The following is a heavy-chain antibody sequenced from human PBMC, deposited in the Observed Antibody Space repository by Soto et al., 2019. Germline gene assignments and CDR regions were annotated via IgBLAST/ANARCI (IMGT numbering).Heavy chain of an antibody. CDR2: IYYTGNT. CDR3: ARHVYGQGYEG. V-gene: IGHV4-39*01. D-gene: IGHD5-18*01. J-gene: IGHJ4*02. Sequence: SETLSLTCTVSGNSIRSSNSYWVWIRQPPGKGLEWIGTIYYTGNTYYNPSLKSRATISIDTSKNQFSLKLNSVTAADTAVFYCARHVYGQGYEGWGQGTLVTVSS. CDR1: GNSIRSSNSY.